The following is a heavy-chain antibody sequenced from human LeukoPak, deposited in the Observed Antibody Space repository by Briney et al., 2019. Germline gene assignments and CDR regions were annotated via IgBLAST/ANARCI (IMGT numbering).Heavy chain of an antibody. V-gene: IGHV3-23*01. CDR3: ARIPYTTGSSF. J-gene: IGHJ4*02. Sequence: GGSLRLSCAASGFTFSTYAMSWVRQAPGKGLEWVSLIGGSDGRTRYADSVKGRFTISRDNSKNTLYLQMNSLRAEDTAVYYCARIPYTTGSSFWGQGTLVTVSS. D-gene: IGHD2/OR15-2a*01. CDR1: GFTFSTYA. CDR2: IGGSDGRT.